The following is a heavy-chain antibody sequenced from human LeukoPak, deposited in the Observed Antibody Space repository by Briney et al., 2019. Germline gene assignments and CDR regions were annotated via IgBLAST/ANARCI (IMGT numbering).Heavy chain of an antibody. J-gene: IGHJ4*02. CDR3: AKVRSGSANWALRIFDN. D-gene: IGHD1-1*01. CDR2: ISGSGGST. CDR1: KFNFNSYG. V-gene: IGHV3-23*01. Sequence: GGSLRLSCTTSKFNFNSYGMTWVRQAPGKGLEWVSSISGSGGSTQYAASVQGRFTISRDNSKNTLYLQMNSLRAEDTAVYYCAKVRSGSANWALRIFDNWGQGTLVTVSS.